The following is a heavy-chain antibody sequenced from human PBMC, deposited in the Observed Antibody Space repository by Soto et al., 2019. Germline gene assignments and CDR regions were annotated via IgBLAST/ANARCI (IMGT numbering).Heavy chain of an antibody. CDR1: GGSISSYY. V-gene: IGHV4-59*01. J-gene: IGHJ6*02. D-gene: IGHD3-3*01. CDR2: IYYSGST. CDR3: ASTYDFWSGYYRVGYYYGMDV. Sequence: SETLSLTCTVSGGSISSYYWSWIRQPPGKGLEWIGYIYYSGSTNYNPSLKSRVTISVDTSKNQFSLKLSSVTAADTAVYYCASTYDFWSGYYRVGYYYGMDVWGQGTTVTVSS.